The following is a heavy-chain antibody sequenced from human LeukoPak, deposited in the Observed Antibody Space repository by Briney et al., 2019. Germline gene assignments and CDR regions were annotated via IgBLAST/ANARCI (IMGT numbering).Heavy chain of an antibody. V-gene: IGHV4-34*01. CDR1: GGSFSGYY. Sequence: SETLSLTCAVYGGSFSGYYWSWIRQPPGKGLEWIGEINHSGSTNYNPSLKSRVTISVDTSKNQFSLKLSSVTAADTAVYYCATGRMGVWGKGTTVTVSS. CDR2: INHSGST. CDR3: ATGRMGV. J-gene: IGHJ6*04.